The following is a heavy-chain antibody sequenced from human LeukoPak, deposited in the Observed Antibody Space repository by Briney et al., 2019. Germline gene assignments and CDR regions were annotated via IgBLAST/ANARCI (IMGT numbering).Heavy chain of an antibody. CDR3: ATFRDWLLGPGDYYYMDV. V-gene: IGHV1-2*02. J-gene: IGHJ6*03. D-gene: IGHD3/OR15-3a*01. Sequence: ASVKFSCKASGYTFTGYYMHWVRQAPGQGLEWMGWINPNSGGTNYAQKFQGRVTMTRDTSISTAYMELSRLRSDDTAVYYCATFRDWLLGPGDYYYMDVWGKGTPVTVSS. CDR2: INPNSGGT. CDR1: GYTFTGYY.